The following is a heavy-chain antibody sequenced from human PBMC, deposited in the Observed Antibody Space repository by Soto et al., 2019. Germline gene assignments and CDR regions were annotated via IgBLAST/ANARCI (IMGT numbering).Heavy chain of an antibody. CDR1: GGTFSSYA. Sequence: QVQLVQSGAEVKKPGSSVKVSCKASGGTFSSYAISWVRQAPGQGLEWMGGIIPISRTANYAQKYEGRVTITADESTSTAYMELSSLRSEDTAVYSCARSQSSSTILEIYYYYYYGMDVWGQGPTVTVSS. V-gene: IGHV1-69*01. J-gene: IGHJ6*02. D-gene: IGHD2-2*01. CDR2: IIPISRTA. CDR3: ARSQSSSTILEIYYYYYYGMDV.